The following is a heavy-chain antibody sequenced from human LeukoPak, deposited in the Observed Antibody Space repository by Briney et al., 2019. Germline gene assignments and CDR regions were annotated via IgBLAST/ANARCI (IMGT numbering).Heavy chain of an antibody. D-gene: IGHD6-19*01. CDR3: ARGRYSNGNWFDP. CDR2: MYIRGGT. V-gene: IGHV4-61*02. Sequence: SETLSLTCTVSGGSINSGNYYWSWIRQPAGKGLEWIGRMYIRGGTNYNPSLKSRVTISVDTSKNQFSLKLSSVTAADTAVYYCARGRYSNGNWFDPWGQGTLVTVSS. CDR1: GGSINSGNYY. J-gene: IGHJ5*02.